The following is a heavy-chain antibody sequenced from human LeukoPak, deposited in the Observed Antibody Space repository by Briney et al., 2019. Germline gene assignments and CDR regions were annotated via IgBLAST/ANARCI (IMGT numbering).Heavy chain of an antibody. V-gene: IGHV3-23*01. CDR1: GFTFSSYG. D-gene: IGHD4-17*01. J-gene: IGHJ4*02. CDR2: ISGSGGST. Sequence: GGSLRLSCAASGFTFSSYGMSWVRQAPGKGLEWVSAISGSGGSTYYADSVKGRFTISRDNSKNTLYLQMNSLRADDTALYYCAKGTAPDYGDYVPFDYWGQGTLVTVSS. CDR3: AKGTAPDYGDYVPFDY.